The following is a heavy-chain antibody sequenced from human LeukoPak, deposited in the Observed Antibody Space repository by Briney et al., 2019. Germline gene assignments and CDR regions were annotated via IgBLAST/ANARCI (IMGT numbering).Heavy chain of an antibody. Sequence: RASVKVSCKASGYTFTGYYMHWVRQAPGQGLEWMGWINPNSGGTNYAQKFQGRVTMTRDTSISTAYMELSRLRSDDTAVYYCVLNTQYCSSTSCSPQYYFDYWGQGTLVTVSS. CDR1: GYTFTGYY. D-gene: IGHD2-2*01. CDR3: VLNTQYCSSTSCSPQYYFDY. V-gene: IGHV1-2*02. CDR2: INPNSGGT. J-gene: IGHJ4*02.